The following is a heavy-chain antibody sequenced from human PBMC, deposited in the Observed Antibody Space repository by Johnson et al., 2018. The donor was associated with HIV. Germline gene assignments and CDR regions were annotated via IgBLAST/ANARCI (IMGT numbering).Heavy chain of an antibody. D-gene: IGHD1-26*01. J-gene: IGHJ3*02. CDR3: ARGLWATTPGGAFDI. CDR1: GFTVSSNY. Sequence: VQLVESGGGMVQPGGSLRLSCAASGFTVSSNYMSWVRQAPGKGLEWVSVIYSGGSTYYADSVKGRFTISRDNSKNTLYLHMNSLRAEDRAVYYWARGLWATTPGGAFDIWGQGTMVTVSS. V-gene: IGHV3-66*01. CDR2: IYSGGST.